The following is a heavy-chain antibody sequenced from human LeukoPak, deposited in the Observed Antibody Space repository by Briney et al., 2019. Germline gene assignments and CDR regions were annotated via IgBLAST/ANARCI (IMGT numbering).Heavy chain of an antibody. Sequence: NPSETLSLTCTVSGGSISSYYWSWIRQPPGKGLEWIGYIYYSGSTNYNPSLKSRVTISVDTSKNQFSLKLSSVTAADTAVYYCARGEMATNFDWGQGTLVTVSS. V-gene: IGHV4-59*01. CDR3: ARGEMATNFD. D-gene: IGHD5-24*01. J-gene: IGHJ4*02. CDR2: IYYSGST. CDR1: GGSISSYY.